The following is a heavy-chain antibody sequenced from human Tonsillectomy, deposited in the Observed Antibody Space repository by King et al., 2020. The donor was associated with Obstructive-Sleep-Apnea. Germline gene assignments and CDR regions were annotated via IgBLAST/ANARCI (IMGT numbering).Heavy chain of an antibody. CDR2: IDPSDSYT. D-gene: IGHD3-16*01. CDR1: GYTFTGYW. CDR3: ARHFGGSARFDD. V-gene: IGHV5-10-1*03. Sequence: QLVQSGAEVKKPGESLRISCKGSGYTFTGYWISWVRQMPGKGLEWMGRIDPSDSYTNYSPSFQGHVTIPADKSISTAYLQWSSLKASDTAMYYCARHFGGSARFDDWGHGTLAPVSA. J-gene: IGHJ4*01.